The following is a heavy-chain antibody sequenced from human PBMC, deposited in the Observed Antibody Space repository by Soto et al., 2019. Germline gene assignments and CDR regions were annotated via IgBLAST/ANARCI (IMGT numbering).Heavy chain of an antibody. Sequence: PGGSLRLSCAASGFTVSSNYMSWVRQAPGKGLEWVSVIYSGGSTYYADSVKGRFTISRDNSKNTLYLQMNSLRAEDTAVYYCARAPRYCSSTSCDYWGQGTLVTVPQ. CDR3: ARAPRYCSSTSCDY. V-gene: IGHV3-53*01. J-gene: IGHJ4*02. D-gene: IGHD2-2*01. CDR2: IYSGGST. CDR1: GFTVSSNY.